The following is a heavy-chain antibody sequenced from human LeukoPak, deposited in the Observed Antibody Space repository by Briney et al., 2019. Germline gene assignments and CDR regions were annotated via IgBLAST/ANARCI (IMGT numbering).Heavy chain of an antibody. CDR3: ARDIGSGSYYGYFQH. Sequence: GGSLRLSCAASGFTFSSYAMHWVRQAPGKGLERVAVISYDGSNKYYADSVKGRFTISRDNSKNTLYLQMNSLRAEDTAVYYCARDIGSGSYYGYFQHWGQGTLVTVSS. CDR1: GFTFSSYA. J-gene: IGHJ1*01. CDR2: ISYDGSNK. V-gene: IGHV3-30*04. D-gene: IGHD1-26*01.